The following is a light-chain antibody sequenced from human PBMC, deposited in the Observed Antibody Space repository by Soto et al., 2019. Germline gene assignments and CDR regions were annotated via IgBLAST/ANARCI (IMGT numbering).Light chain of an antibody. J-gene: IGKJ2*01. CDR2: AAS. CDR3: LQDYTSYT. V-gene: IGKV1-6*01. Sequence: AIQMTQSPSSLSASVGDRVTITCRASQGIRNNLGWYQQKPGKAPKLLIYAASSLQSGVSSRFSGSGSGTDFTITISSLQPEDFATYYCLQDYTSYTFGQGTKLEIK. CDR1: QGIRNN.